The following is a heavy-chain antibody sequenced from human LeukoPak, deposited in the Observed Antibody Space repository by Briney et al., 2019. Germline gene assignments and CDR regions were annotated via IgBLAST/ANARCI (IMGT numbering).Heavy chain of an antibody. D-gene: IGHD6-13*01. CDR2: IYYSGST. V-gene: IGHV4-31*03. J-gene: IGHJ5*02. CDR3: ASTGIAAAGTGWWFDP. CDR1: GGSISSGGYH. Sequence: SETPSLTCTVSGGSISSGGYHWSWICQHPGKGLEWIGYIYYSGSTYYNPSLKSRVTISVETSKNQFSLKLSSVTAADTAVYYCASTGIAAAGTGWWFDPWGQGTLVTVSS.